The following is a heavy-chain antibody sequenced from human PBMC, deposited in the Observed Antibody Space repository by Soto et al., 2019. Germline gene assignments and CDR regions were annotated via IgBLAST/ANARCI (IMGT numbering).Heavy chain of an antibody. CDR2: INPSGGST. J-gene: IGHJ4*02. Sequence: ASVKVSCKASGYTFTSYYMHWVRQAPEQGLEWMGIINPSGGSTSYAQKFQGRVTMTRDTSTSTVYMELSSLRSEDTAVYYCARDTLIYYDSSGYYPYYFDYWGQGTLVTVSS. D-gene: IGHD3-22*01. CDR3: ARDTLIYYDSSGYYPYYFDY. V-gene: IGHV1-46*01. CDR1: GYTFTSYY.